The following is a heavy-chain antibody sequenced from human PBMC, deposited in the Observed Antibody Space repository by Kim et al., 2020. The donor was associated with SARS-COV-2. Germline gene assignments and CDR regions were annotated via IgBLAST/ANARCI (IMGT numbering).Heavy chain of an antibody. Sequence: GGSLRLSCAASGFTFSSYGMHWVRQAPGKGLEWVAVISYDGSNKYYADSVKGRFTISRDNSKNTLYLQMNSLRAEDTAVYYCATDEYSSSEGYGYWGQGTLVTVSS. D-gene: IGHD6-6*01. V-gene: IGHV3-30*03. CDR1: GFTFSSYG. CDR2: ISYDGSNK. J-gene: IGHJ4*02. CDR3: ATDEYSSSEGYGY.